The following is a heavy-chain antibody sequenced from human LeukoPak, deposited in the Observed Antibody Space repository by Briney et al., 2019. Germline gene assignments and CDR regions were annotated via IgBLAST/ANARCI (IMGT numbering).Heavy chain of an antibody. D-gene: IGHD5-18*01. CDR1: GGSISSGGYS. CDR3: ARGRWVDTYMDV. V-gene: IGHV4-30-2*01. Sequence: SQTLSLTCAVSGGSISSGGYSWSWIRQPPGKGLEWIGYIYHSGSTNYNPSLKSRVTISVDTSKNQFSLKLSSVTAADTAVYYCARGRWVDTYMDVWGKGTTVTVSS. J-gene: IGHJ6*03. CDR2: IYHSGST.